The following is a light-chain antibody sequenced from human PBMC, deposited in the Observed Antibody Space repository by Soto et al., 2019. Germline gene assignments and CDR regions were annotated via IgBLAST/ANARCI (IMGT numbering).Light chain of an antibody. CDR3: QQYKTYPIT. CDR1: QSISSW. Sequence: DIQMTQSPSTLSASVGDRVSITCRASQSISSWLAWYQQKPGKAPKLLVSKASSLQSGVPSRFGGSGSGTEFTLTISSLQPDDFASYYCQQYKTYPITFGQGTRLEIK. J-gene: IGKJ5*01. CDR2: KAS. V-gene: IGKV1-5*03.